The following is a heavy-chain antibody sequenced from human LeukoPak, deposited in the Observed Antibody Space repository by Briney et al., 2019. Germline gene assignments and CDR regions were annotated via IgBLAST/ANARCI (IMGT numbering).Heavy chain of an antibody. J-gene: IGHJ4*02. V-gene: IGHV1-69*05. D-gene: IGHD6-19*01. CDR3: ARSRSVAGTRPFDY. CDR1: GGTFSSYA. Sequence: GASVKVSCEASGGTFSSYAISWVRQAPGQGLEWMGGIIPIFGTANYAQKFQGRVTITTDESASTAYMELSSLRSEDTAVYYCARSRSVAGTRPFDYWGQGTLVTVSS. CDR2: IIPIFGTA.